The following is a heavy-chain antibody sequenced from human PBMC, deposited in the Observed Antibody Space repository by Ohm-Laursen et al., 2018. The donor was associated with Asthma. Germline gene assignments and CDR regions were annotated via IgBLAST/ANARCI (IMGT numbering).Heavy chain of an antibody. J-gene: IGHJ3*02. V-gene: IGHV3-30*03. D-gene: IGHD6-6*01. CDR2: ISYDGSNK. CDR3: ARGGTLYSSSSAFDI. CDR1: GFTFSSYG. Sequence: LSLTCAASGFTFSSYGMHWVRQAPGKGLEWVAVISYDGSNKYYADSVKGRFTISRDNSKNTLYLQMNSLRAEDTAVYYCARGGTLYSSSSAFDIWGQGTMVTVSS.